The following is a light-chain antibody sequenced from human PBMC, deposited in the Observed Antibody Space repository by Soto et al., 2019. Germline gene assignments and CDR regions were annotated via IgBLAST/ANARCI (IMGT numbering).Light chain of an antibody. J-gene: IGLJ3*02. CDR1: SGSIASNY. V-gene: IGLV6-57*04. CDR2: EDN. Sequence: NFMLTQPHSVSESPGKTVTISCTRSSGSIASNYVQWYQQRPGSAPTTVIFEDNERPSGVPDRFSGSIDSFSNSASLAISGLQSEDEADYYCAAWDDTLSVWVFGGGTKLTVL. CDR3: AAWDDTLSVWV.